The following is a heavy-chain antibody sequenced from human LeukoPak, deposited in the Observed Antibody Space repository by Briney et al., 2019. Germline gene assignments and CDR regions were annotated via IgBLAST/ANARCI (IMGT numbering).Heavy chain of an antibody. Sequence: SETLSLTCTVSGGSISDSRYYWGWVRQPPGKGLEWIGSIYYSGSTYYNPSLKSRVTISVDTSKNQFSLKLSSVTAADTAVYYCASLYCDSTTCYFYYYYYMDVWGKGTTVTVSS. D-gene: IGHD2-2*01. CDR2: IYYSGST. CDR1: GGSISDSRYY. CDR3: ASLYCDSTTCYFYYYYYMDV. V-gene: IGHV4-39*01. J-gene: IGHJ6*03.